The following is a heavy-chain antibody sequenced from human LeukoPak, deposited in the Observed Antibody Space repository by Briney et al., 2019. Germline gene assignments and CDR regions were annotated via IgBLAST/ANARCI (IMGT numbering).Heavy chain of an antibody. D-gene: IGHD5-18*01. CDR3: AKVGIQLWVQHFDY. V-gene: IGHV3-7*03. Sequence: GGSLRLSCAASGFTFSRYWMSWVRQAPGKGLEWVANIKQDGSEKYYVDSVKGRFTISRDNSKNTLYLQMNSLRAEDTAVYYCAKVGIQLWVQHFDYWGQGTLVTVSS. CDR1: GFTFSRYW. CDR2: IKQDGSEK. J-gene: IGHJ4*02.